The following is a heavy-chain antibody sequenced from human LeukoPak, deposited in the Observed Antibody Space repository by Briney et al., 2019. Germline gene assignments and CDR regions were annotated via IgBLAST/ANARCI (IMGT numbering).Heavy chain of an antibody. V-gene: IGHV3-30*02. CDR1: GFTFSSYG. CDR3: AIALGSGYSGYVGSFDY. Sequence: GGDLRLSCAASGFTFSSYGMHWVRQAPGKGLEWVAFIRYDGSNKYYADSVKGRFTISRDNSKNTLYLQMNSLRAEDTAVYYCAIALGSGYSGYVGSFDYWGQGTLVTVSS. J-gene: IGHJ4*02. CDR2: IRYDGSNK. D-gene: IGHD5-12*01.